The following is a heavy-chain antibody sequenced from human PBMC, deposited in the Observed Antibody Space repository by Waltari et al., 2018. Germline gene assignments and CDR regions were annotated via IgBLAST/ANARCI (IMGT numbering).Heavy chain of an antibody. CDR2: ISAGGGAT. J-gene: IGHJ6*02. V-gene: IGHV3-23*04. CDR1: GFTFSSYA. Sequence: EVRLVESGGGLVQPGGSLRLSCATSGFTFSSYAMSWVRQAPGKGREWVSAISAGGGATYDADSVKGRFTIARDISKNTLCLQVNSLRADDTAVYYCTKRGDYYYYGMAVWGQGTTVTVSS. CDR3: TKRGDYYYYGMAV.